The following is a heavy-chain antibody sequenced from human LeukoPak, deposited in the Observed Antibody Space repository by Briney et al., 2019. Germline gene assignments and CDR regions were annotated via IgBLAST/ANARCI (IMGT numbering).Heavy chain of an antibody. V-gene: IGHV3-11*03. CDR3: GTIAAAENY. D-gene: IGHD6-13*01. J-gene: IGHJ4*02. CDR1: GFTFSDYY. Sequence: GGSLRLSCAASGFTFSDYYMSWIRQAPGKGLEWVSYIDIISTYTNYADSVKGRFTISRDNAKNSLYLQKNSLRAEDTAVYYCGTIAAAENYWGQGTLVTVSS. CDR2: IDIISTYT.